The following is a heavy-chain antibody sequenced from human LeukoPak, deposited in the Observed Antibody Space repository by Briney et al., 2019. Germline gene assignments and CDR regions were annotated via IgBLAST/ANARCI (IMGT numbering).Heavy chain of an antibody. J-gene: IGHJ5*02. Sequence: GESLKISCQGSGYRFNNYWIGWVRQMSGKGLEWMGIIYPGDSDVKYSPSFQGQVTISADKSISTAYLQWSSLKASDTAMYYCARQNSGWFDPWGQGTPVTVSS. CDR2: IYPGDSDV. CDR1: GYRFNNYW. V-gene: IGHV5-51*01. CDR3: ARQNSGWFDP. D-gene: IGHD6-25*01.